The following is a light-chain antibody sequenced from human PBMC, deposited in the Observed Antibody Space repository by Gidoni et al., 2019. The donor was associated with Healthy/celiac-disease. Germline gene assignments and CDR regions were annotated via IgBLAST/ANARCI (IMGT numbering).Light chain of an antibody. CDR1: QLGDKY. J-gene: IGLJ2*01. CDR2: QDS. CDR3: QAWDSGTVV. Sequence: SYELTQHPSVSVAPGQTASITCSGDQLGDKYACWYQQKPGQSPVLVIYQDSKRPSGIPERFSGSNSGNTATLTISGTQAMDVADYYCQAWDSGTVVFGGGTKLTVL. V-gene: IGLV3-1*01.